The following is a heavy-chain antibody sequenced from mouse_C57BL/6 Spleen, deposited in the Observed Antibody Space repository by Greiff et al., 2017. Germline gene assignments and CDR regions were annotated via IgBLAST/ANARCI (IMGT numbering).Heavy chain of an antibody. D-gene: IGHD4-1*01. CDR3: WVSPRYFDY. CDR2: IDPETGGT. CDR1: GYTFTDYE. J-gene: IGHJ2*01. Sequence: QVQLQQSGAELVRPGASVTLSCKASGYTFTDYEMHWVKQTPVHGLEWIGAIDPETGGTAYNQKFKGKAILTADKSSSTAYMELRSLTSEDSAVYYHWVSPRYFDYWGQGTTLTVSS. V-gene: IGHV1-15*01.